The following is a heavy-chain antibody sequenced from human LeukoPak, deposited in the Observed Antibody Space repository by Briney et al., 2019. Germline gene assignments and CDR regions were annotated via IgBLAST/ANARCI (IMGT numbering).Heavy chain of an antibody. CDR1: GFTFSSCG. J-gene: IGHJ4*02. V-gene: IGHV3-21*01. CDR3: ARGSEWSSGVSDY. Sequence: GGSLRLSCAASGFTFSSCGMSWVRQAPGKGLEWVSSISGSSTYIYYADSVKGRFTISRDNAKNSLYLQMNSLRAEDTAVYYCARGSEWSSGVSDYWGQGTLATVSS. CDR2: ISGSSTYI. D-gene: IGHD3-3*01.